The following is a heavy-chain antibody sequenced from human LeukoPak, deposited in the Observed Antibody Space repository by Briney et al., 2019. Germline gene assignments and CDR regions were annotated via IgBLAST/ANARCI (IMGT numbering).Heavy chain of an antibody. J-gene: IGHJ3*02. CDR1: GFTFSTYD. D-gene: IGHD7-27*01. CDR3: ARSSGALENAFDI. Sequence: GGSLRLSCAASGFTFSTYDMHWVRQDTGKGLEWVSGIGTSGATYYLGSVRGRFTISRENAKNSFFLQMNSLRAGDTAVYYCARSSGALENAFDIWGQGTTVTVSS. V-gene: IGHV3-13*01. CDR2: IGTSGAT.